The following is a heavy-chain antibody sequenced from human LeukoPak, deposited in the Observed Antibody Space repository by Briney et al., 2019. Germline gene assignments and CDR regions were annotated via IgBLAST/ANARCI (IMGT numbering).Heavy chain of an antibody. D-gene: IGHD3-10*01. CDR2: IYHSGST. CDR3: ASRWFGDPVDY. CDR1: GYPISSGYY. V-gene: IGHV4-38-2*02. Sequence: SETLSLTCTVSGYPISSGYYWGWIRQPPGKGLGGIGSIYHSGSTYYNPSLKSRVTISVDRSKNQFSLKLSSVTAADTAVYYCASRWFGDPVDYWGQGTLVTVSS. J-gene: IGHJ4*02.